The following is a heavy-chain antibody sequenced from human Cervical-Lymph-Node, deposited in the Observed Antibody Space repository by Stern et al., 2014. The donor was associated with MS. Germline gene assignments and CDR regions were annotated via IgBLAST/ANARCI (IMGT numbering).Heavy chain of an antibody. D-gene: IGHD4-11*01. CDR3: TRGRGKVTTVTTPFDY. Sequence: QVQLGQWGAGLLKPSETLSLTCAVYGGSFSGYYWSWIRQPPGKGLEWIGEINHSGSTNYNPSLKSRVTISVDTSKNQFSLKLSCVTAADTAVYYCTRGRGKVTTVTTPFDYWGQGTLVTVSS. CDR2: INHSGST. CDR1: GGSFSGYY. V-gene: IGHV4-34*01. J-gene: IGHJ4*02.